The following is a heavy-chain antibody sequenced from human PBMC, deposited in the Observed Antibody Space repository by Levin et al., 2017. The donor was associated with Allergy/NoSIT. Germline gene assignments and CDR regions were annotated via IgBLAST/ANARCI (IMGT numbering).Heavy chain of an antibody. V-gene: IGHV3-48*01. J-gene: IGHJ4*02. CDR2: ISSSSSTI. CDR1: GFTFSIYT. Sequence: GGSLRLSCAASGFTFSIYTMNWVRQAPGKGLEWVSYISSSSSTIYYADSVRGRFTISRDNAKNSLYLQMNSLRVEDTAVYYCVRDRRQQLVPYYFDYWGQGTLVTVSS. CDR3: VRDRRQQLVPYYFDY. D-gene: IGHD6-13*01.